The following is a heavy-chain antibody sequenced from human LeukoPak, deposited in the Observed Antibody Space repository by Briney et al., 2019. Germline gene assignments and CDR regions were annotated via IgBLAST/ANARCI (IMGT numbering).Heavy chain of an antibody. CDR2: MNPNSGNT. V-gene: IGHV1-8*03. CDR3: ARGRYYDSSGYYYY. Sequence: GASVKVSCKASGYTFTSYDINWVRQATGQGLEWMGWMNPNSGNTGYAQKFQGRVTSTRNTSISTACMELSSLRSEDTAVYYCARGRYYDSSGYYYYWGQGTLVTVSS. CDR1: GYTFTSYD. D-gene: IGHD3-22*01. J-gene: IGHJ4*02.